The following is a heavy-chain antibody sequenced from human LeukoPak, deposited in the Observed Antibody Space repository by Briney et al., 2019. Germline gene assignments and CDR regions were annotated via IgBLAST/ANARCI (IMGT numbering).Heavy chain of an antibody. Sequence: TGGSLRISCAASGFSFDVFAMNWVRQTPGNGLEWVSYISRTSSVILYSESVKGRFTVSRDNAKNSLYLEMNSLRVDDSALYYCARDGINWADYWGQGTLVTVSS. D-gene: IGHD3-16*01. CDR1: GFSFDVFA. CDR3: ARDGINWADY. V-gene: IGHV3-48*01. CDR2: ISRTSSVI. J-gene: IGHJ4*02.